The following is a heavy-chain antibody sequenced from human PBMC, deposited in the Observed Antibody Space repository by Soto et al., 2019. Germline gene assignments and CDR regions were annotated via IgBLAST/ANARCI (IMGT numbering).Heavy chain of an antibody. J-gene: IGHJ4*02. CDR1: GFTLKDSA. V-gene: IGHV3-23*01. CDR2: LSGTGAST. D-gene: IGHD6-19*01. Sequence: GRSLRLPCAASGFTLKDSAMKGVRQDPGKGLRWVASLSGTGASTWYAGSVGGRLSICSDNSKNTLYLQMNSLRGEDTAVYYCAKGRGSGWAWYFGNWGRGTLVTVGS. CDR3: AKGRGSGWAWYFGN.